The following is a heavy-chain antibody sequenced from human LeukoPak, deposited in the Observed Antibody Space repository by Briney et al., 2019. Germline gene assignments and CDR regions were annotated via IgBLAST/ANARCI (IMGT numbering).Heavy chain of an antibody. J-gene: IGHJ4*02. D-gene: IGHD1-26*01. V-gene: IGHV1-69*13. Sequence: SVKVSCKASGGTFSSYAISWVRQAPGQGLEWMGGIIPIFGTANYAQKFQGRVTITADESTSTAYMGLSSLRSEDTAVYYCARSYSGSYRSDYWGQGTLVTVSS. CDR2: IIPIFGTA. CDR3: ARSYSGSYRSDY. CDR1: GGTFSSYA.